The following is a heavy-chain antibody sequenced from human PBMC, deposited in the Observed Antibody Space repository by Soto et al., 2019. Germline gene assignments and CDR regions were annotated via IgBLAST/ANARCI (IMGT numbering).Heavy chain of an antibody. V-gene: IGHV3-23*01. CDR3: AKRPLPAAGFDY. D-gene: IGHD6-13*01. Sequence: EVQLLESGGGLVQPGGSLRLSCAASGFTFSNYAMTWVRQAPGKGLEWVSVITGSGGGTYFVDSVTGRFTISRDNSKNTVYLQMNSLRAEDTAVYYCAKRPLPAAGFDYWGQGTLVTVSS. J-gene: IGHJ4*02. CDR2: ITGSGGGT. CDR1: GFTFSNYA.